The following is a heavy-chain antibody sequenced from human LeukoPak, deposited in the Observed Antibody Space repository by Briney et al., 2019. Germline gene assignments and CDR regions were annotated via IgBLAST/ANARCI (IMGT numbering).Heavy chain of an antibody. V-gene: IGHV3-23*01. Sequence: GGTLRLSCAASGFTFSSYGMSWVRQAPGKGLEWVSAISGSGGSTYYADSVKGRFTISRDNSKNTLYLQMNSLRAEDTAVYYCAEVDGQIASAGTPDNWGQGTLVTVSS. CDR2: ISGSGGST. CDR1: GFTFSSYG. J-gene: IGHJ4*02. D-gene: IGHD6-13*01. CDR3: AEVDGQIASAGTPDN.